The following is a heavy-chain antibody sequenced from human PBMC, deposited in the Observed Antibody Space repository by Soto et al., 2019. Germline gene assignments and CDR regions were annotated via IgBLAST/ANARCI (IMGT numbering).Heavy chain of an antibody. Sequence: SGPTLVNPTQTLTLTCTFSGFSLTTRGVGVGWIHQPPGKALEWLALIYWDDDEGYSPSLKSRLTITKDTSKNQVVLTMTNMDPVDTATYYCAHMNTARRNWGDGYYYGMDVWGQGTTVTVSS. J-gene: IGHJ6*02. V-gene: IGHV2-5*02. CDR2: IYWDDDE. CDR3: AHMNTARRNWGDGYYYGMDV. CDR1: GFSLTTRGVG. D-gene: IGHD3-10*01.